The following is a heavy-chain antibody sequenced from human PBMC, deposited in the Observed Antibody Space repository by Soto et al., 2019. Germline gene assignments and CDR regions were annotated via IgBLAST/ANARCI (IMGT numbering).Heavy chain of an antibody. CDR2: IYSSGSI. D-gene: IGHD6-13*01. J-gene: IGHJ4*02. CDR3: ARQTTYSGSWHDY. V-gene: IGHV4-4*07. CDR1: GGSISNYY. Sequence: NPSETLSLTCSVSGGSISNYYWNWIRQPAGKGLQWIGRIYSSGSINYNPSLKSRVTMSVDTSKNQFSLKLTSVTAADTAVYYCARQTTYSGSWHDYWGQGTLVTVSS.